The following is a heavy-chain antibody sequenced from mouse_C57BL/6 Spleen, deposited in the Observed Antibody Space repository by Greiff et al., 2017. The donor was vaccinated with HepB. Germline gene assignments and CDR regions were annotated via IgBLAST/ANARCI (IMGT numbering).Heavy chain of an antibody. Sequence: EVQLQQSGPELVKPGASVKISCKASGYSFTGYYMNWVKQSPEKSLEWIGEINPSTGGTTYNQKFKAKATLTVDKSYSTAYMQLKSLTSEDAAVYNWATTVVAPFDYWGQGTTLTVSS. V-gene: IGHV1-42*01. J-gene: IGHJ2*01. CDR2: INPSTGGT. CDR1: GYSFTGYY. CDR3: ATTVVAPFDY. D-gene: IGHD1-1*01.